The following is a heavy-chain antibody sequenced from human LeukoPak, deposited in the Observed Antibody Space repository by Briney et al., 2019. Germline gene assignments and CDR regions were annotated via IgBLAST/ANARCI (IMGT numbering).Heavy chain of an antibody. D-gene: IGHD2-21*01. CDR3: ARYSLGTLSAFDI. Sequence: SQTLSLTCTVSGGSISSGGYYWSWIRQHPGKGLEWIGYIYYSGSTYYNPSLKSRVTISVDTSKNQFSLKLSSVTAADTAVYYCARYSLGTLSAFDIWGQGTMVTVSS. CDR1: GGSISSGGYY. CDR2: IYYSGST. J-gene: IGHJ3*02. V-gene: IGHV4-31*03.